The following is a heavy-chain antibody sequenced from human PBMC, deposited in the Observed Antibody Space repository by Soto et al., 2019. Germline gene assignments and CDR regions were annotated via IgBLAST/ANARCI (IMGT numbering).Heavy chain of an antibody. CDR2: ISAYNGNT. Sequence: QVQLVQSGDEVKKPGASVKVSCKASGYSFTSYGISWVRQAPGQGLEWMEWISAYNGNTKYAQKLKGRVKMTTDATSSTAYMELLSLRSDDTVVYYGARDLAVVVIDCWGQGTLVTVSS. CDR1: GYSFTSYG. J-gene: IGHJ4*02. CDR3: ARDLAVVVIDC. D-gene: IGHD6-19*01. V-gene: IGHV1-18*01.